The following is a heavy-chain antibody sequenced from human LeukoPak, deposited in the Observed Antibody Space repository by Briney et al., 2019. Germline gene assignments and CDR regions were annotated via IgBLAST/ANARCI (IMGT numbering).Heavy chain of an antibody. Sequence: GGSLRLSCAASGITVSRYWMSWVRQAPGRGLEWVAVISYDGSNKYYADSVKGRFTISRDNSKNTLYLQMNSLRAEDTAVYYCARGRNYYDSSGRLDYWGQGTLVTVSS. D-gene: IGHD3-22*01. CDR2: ISYDGSNK. J-gene: IGHJ4*02. V-gene: IGHV3-30*03. CDR3: ARGRNYYDSSGRLDY. CDR1: GITVSRYW.